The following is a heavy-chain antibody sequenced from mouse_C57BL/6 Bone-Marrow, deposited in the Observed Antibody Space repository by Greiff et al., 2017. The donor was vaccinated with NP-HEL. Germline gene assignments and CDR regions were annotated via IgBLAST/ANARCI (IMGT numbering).Heavy chain of an antibody. CDR3: AIGGGNYRWYFDV. D-gene: IGHD2-1*01. CDR2: IHPSDSDT. CDR1: GYPFTSYW. Sequence: VKLVESGAELVKPGASVKVSCKASGYPFTSYWMHWVKQRHGQGLEWIGRIHPSDSDTNYNQKFKGKAKLTVDKYSSTAYMQLSSLTSEDSAVYYCAIGGGNYRWYFDVWGTGTTVTVSS. J-gene: IGHJ1*03. V-gene: IGHV1-74*01.